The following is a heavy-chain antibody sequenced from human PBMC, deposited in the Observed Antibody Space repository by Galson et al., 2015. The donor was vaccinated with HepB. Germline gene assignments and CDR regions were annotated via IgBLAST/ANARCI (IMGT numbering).Heavy chain of an antibody. J-gene: IGHJ4*02. CDR3: ARDRTYCGSPSCSRMGPNY. Sequence: SLRLSCATSGFTFPKYGMHWVRQAPGKGLEWVALIWSDGSDKNYADSVKGRFTISRDNSKNTVSLQMDSLRAEDTAVYYCARDRTYCGSPSCSRMGPNYWGQGTLVTVSS. CDR2: IWSDGSDK. D-gene: IGHD2-2*01. CDR1: GFTFPKYG. V-gene: IGHV3-33*01.